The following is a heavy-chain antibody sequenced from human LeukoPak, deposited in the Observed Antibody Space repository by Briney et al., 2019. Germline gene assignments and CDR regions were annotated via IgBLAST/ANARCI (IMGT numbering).Heavy chain of an antibody. D-gene: IGHD3-3*01. CDR2: ISSSGSTI. CDR3: VQSITMFIG. V-gene: IGHV3-48*03. Sequence: PGGSLRLSCAASGFTFRSYEMNWVRQAPGKGLEWVSYISSSGSTIVYADSVKGRFTISRDNAKNFLYLQMNSLRAEDTALYYCVQSITMFIGWGQGTRVTVSS. CDR1: GFTFRSYE. J-gene: IGHJ4*02.